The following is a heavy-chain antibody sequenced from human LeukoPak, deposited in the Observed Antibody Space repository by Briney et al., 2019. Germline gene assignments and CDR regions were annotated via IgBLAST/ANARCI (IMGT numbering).Heavy chain of an antibody. J-gene: IGHJ4*02. CDR2: IKQDGSEK. CDR1: GFTFSSYA. Sequence: GGSLRLSCAASGFTFSSYAMSWVRQAPGKGLEWVANIKQDGSEKYYVDSVKGRFTISRDNAKNSLYLQMNSLRAEDTAVYYCARQYYDFWSGYRFDYWGQGTLVTVSS. D-gene: IGHD3-3*01. V-gene: IGHV3-7*01. CDR3: ARQYYDFWSGYRFDY.